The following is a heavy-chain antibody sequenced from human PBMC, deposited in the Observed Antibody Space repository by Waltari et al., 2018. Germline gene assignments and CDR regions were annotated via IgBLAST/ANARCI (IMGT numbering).Heavy chain of an antibody. CDR2: IWFDGGQT. D-gene: IGHD3-10*01. CDR1: GLSIGSYG. V-gene: IGHV3-33*06. J-gene: IGHJ4*02. CDR3: AKDAFGNTYVDH. Sequence: QAQLVESGGGVVQPGMSMGLSCTGTGLSIGSYGMHWVRQAPGKGLEWVALIWFDGGQTYYADSVRGRFTISRDNSKNTLYLDMNSLKLNDTAIYYCAKDAFGNTYVDHWGQGTLVTVAS.